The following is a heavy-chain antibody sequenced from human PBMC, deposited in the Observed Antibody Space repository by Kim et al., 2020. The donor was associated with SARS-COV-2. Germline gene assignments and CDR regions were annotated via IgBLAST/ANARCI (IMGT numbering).Heavy chain of an antibody. J-gene: IGHJ6*02. CDR3: ARDHIAAAGTHYYYYGMDV. V-gene: IGHV4-59*01. Sequence: RVTISVDTSKNQFSLKLSSVTAADTAVYYCARDHIAAAGTHYYYYGMDVWGQGTTVTVSS. D-gene: IGHD6-13*01.